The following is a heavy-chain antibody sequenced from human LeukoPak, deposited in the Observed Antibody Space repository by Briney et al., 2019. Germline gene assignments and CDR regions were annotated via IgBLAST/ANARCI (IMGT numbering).Heavy chain of an antibody. V-gene: IGHV4-59*08. D-gene: IGHD6-19*01. CDR1: GGSISSYY. Sequence: SETLSLTCTVSGGSISSYYWSWIRQPPGKGLEWIGYIYYSGSTNYNPSLKSRVTISVDTSKNQFSLKLSSVTAADTAVYYCARQDSSGSLTADWGQGTLVTVSS. CDR3: ARQDSSGSLTAD. CDR2: IYYSGST. J-gene: IGHJ4*02.